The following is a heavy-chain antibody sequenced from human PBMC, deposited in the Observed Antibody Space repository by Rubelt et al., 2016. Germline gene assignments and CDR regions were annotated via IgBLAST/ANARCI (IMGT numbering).Heavy chain of an antibody. V-gene: IGHV4-34*01. D-gene: IGHD2-15*01. CDR3: ARVPFLGYCSGGSCLVFY. CDR1: GGSFSGYY. J-gene: IGHJ4*02. CDR2: INHSGST. Sequence: GTLSLTCAVYGGSFSGYYWSWIRQPPGKGLEWIGEINHSGSTNYNPSLKSRVTISVDTSKNQFSLKLSSVTAADTAVYYCARVPFLGYCSGGSCLVFYWGQGTLVTVSS.